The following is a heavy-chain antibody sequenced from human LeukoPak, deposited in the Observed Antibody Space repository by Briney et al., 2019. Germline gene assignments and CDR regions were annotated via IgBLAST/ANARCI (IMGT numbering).Heavy chain of an antibody. CDR2: IYTSGST. CDR1: GGSITTSGSY. CDR3: ASGYCSSTSCHDAFDI. V-gene: IGHV4-4*07. J-gene: IGHJ3*02. D-gene: IGHD2-2*01. Sequence: PSETLSLTCTVSGGSITTSGSYWDWIRQPAGKGLEWIGRIYTSGSTNYNPSLKSRVTMSVDTSKNQFSLKLSSVTAADTAVYYCASGYCSSTSCHDAFDIWGQGTMVTVSS.